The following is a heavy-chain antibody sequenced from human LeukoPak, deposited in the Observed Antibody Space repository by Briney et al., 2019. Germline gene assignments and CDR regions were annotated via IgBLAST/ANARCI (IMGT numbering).Heavy chain of an antibody. D-gene: IGHD6-13*01. CDR3: ARDLEAAYFDF. Sequence: GGSLRLSCAASVFNFRSDSMSWVRQAQGKGREWLSYISSSRNTIYYADSVKGRFTISRDNAKNSLYLQMNSLRAEDTAVYYCARDLEAAYFDFWGQGTLVTVSS. CDR2: ISSSRNTI. V-gene: IGHV3-48*01. J-gene: IGHJ4*02. CDR1: VFNFRSDS.